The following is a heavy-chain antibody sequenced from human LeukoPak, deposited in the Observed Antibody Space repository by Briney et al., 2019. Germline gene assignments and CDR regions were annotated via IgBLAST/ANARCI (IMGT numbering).Heavy chain of an antibody. D-gene: IGHD1-1*01. CDR3: ARERLGAYYFDY. V-gene: IGHV4-59*12. J-gene: IGHJ4*02. Sequence: SETLSLTCTVSGGSISSYYWSWIRQPPGKGLEWIGYIYYSGSTNYNPSLKSRVTISVDTSKNQFSLKLSSVTAADTAVYYCARERLGAYYFDYWGQGTLVTVSS. CDR1: GGSISSYY. CDR2: IYYSGST.